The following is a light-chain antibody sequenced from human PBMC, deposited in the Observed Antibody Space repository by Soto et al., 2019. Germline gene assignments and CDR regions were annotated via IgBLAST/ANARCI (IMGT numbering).Light chain of an antibody. CDR1: QIPXSGY. CDR3: QQYETPPRT. J-gene: IGKJ1*01. V-gene: IGKV3-20*01. CDR2: APS. Sequence: IVLTESRGTGSLAPGERATLFCRASQIPXSGYLAWYQQKPGQAPRILXYAPSSRATGIPDRLSGSGSGTDFSLTINRLEPEYSAVYYCQQYETPPRTFGQGTKVDIK.